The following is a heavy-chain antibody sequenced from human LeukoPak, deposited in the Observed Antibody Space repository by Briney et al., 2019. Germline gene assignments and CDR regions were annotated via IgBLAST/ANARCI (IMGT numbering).Heavy chain of an antibody. D-gene: IGHD3-3*01. V-gene: IGHV1-18*01. J-gene: IGHJ4*02. CDR1: GYTFTSYG. Sequence: GASVKVSCKASGYTFTSYGISWVRQAPGQGLERMGWISAYNGNTNYAQKLQGRVTMTTDTSTSTAYMELRSLRSDDTAVYYCARDPERYYDFWSGYYPFDYWGQGTLVTVSS. CDR3: ARDPERYYDFWSGYYPFDY. CDR2: ISAYNGNT.